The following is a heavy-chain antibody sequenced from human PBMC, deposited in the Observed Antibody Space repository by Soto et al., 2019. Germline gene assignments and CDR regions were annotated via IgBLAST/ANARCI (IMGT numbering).Heavy chain of an antibody. CDR3: ARSPPVTTYLDNWFDP. V-gene: IGHV1-2*04. J-gene: IGHJ5*02. Sequence: QVQLVQSGAEVKKPGASVKVSCKASGYTFTGYYMHWVRQAPGQGLEWMGWINPNSGGTNYAQKFQGWVTMTRDTSISTAYMELSRLRSDDTAVYYCARSPPVTTYLDNWFDPWGQGTLFTVSS. CDR1: GYTFTGYY. D-gene: IGHD4-17*01. CDR2: INPNSGGT.